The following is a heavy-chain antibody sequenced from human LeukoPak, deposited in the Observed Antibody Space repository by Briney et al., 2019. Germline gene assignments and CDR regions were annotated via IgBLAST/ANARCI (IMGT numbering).Heavy chain of an antibody. Sequence: ASVKVSCKASGYTFTGYYMHWVRQAAGQGLEWMGRINPNSGGTNYAQKFQGRVTMTRDTSISTAYMELSRLRSDDTAVYYCARDWGYYYDSSGYSDAFDIWSQGTMVTVSS. J-gene: IGHJ3*02. CDR2: INPNSGGT. CDR3: ARDWGYYYDSSGYSDAFDI. CDR1: GYTFTGYY. D-gene: IGHD3-22*01. V-gene: IGHV1-2*06.